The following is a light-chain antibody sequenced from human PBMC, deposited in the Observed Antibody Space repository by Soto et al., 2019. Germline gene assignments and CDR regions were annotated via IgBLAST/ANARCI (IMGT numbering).Light chain of an antibody. V-gene: IGLV2-14*03. CDR2: DVS. CDR3: SSYRSSSTLYV. J-gene: IGLJ1*01. CDR1: SSDVGGYNY. Sequence: QSVLTQPASVSGSPGQSITISCTGTSSDVGGYNYVSWYQQLPGKAPKLMIYDVSGRPSGVSNRFSASKSGNTASLTISGLQAEDEADYYCSSYRSSSTLYVFGTGTKVTVL.